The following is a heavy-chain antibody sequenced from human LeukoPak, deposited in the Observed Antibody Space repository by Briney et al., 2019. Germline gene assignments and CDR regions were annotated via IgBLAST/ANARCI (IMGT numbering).Heavy chain of an antibody. V-gene: IGHV1-69*04. D-gene: IGHD2-2*01. CDR3: ARDSAGFDP. CDR2: IIPILGIA. CDR1: GGTFSSYA. J-gene: IGHJ5*02. Sequence: SVKVSCKASGGTFSSYAISWVRQGPGQGLEWMGRIIPILGIANYAQKFQGRVTITADKSTSTAYMELSSLRSEDTAVYYCARDSAGFDPWGQGTLVTVSS.